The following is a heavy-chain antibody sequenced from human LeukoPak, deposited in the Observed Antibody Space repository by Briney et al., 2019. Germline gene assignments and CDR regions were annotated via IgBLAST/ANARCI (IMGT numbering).Heavy chain of an antibody. J-gene: IGHJ5*02. Sequence: GASVKVSCKASGGTFSSYAISWVRQAPGQGLEWMGMIIPIFGMANYAQKFQGRVTITADKSTSTAYLELSSLRSEDTAVYYCASQTFWGYSSGPFDPWGQGTLVTVSS. CDR1: GGTFSSYA. CDR3: ASQTFWGYSSGPFDP. D-gene: IGHD6-25*01. V-gene: IGHV1-69*04. CDR2: IIPIFGMA.